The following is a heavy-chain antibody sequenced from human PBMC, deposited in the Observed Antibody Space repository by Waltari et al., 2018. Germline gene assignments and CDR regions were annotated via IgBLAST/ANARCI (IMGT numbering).Heavy chain of an antibody. V-gene: IGHV1-2*02. CDR2: INPNSGGT. D-gene: IGHD2-2*03. Sequence: QVQLVQSGAEVKKPGASVKVSCKASGYTFPGYSMPWVRQAPGQGLEWMGWINPNSGGTNYAQKFQGRVTMTRDTSISTAYMELSRLRSDDTAVYYCARTPGWIYYFDYWGQGTLVTVSS. CDR3: ARTPGWIYYFDY. J-gene: IGHJ4*02. CDR1: GYTFPGYS.